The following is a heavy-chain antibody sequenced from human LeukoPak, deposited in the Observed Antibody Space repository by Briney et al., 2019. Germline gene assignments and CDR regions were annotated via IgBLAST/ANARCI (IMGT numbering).Heavy chain of an antibody. J-gene: IGHJ4*02. D-gene: IGHD2-15*01. CDR2: ISSSSSYI. Sequence: GGSLRLSCAASGFTFSSYSMNWVRQAPGKGLEWVSSISSSSSYIYYADSVKGRFTISRDNAKNSLYLQMNSLRVEDTAVYYCARDLGLSRNYWGQGTLVTVSS. CDR1: GFTFSSYS. CDR3: ARDLGLSRNY. V-gene: IGHV3-21*01.